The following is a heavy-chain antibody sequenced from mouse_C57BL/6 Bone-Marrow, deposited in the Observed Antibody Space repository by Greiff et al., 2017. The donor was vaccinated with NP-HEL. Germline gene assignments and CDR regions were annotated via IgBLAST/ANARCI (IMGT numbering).Heavy chain of an antibody. V-gene: IGHV7-3*01. CDR3: ARGNPYFDY. CDR1: GFTFTDYY. CDR2: IRNKANGYTT. Sequence: EVKLMESGGGLVQPGGSLSLSCAASGFTFTDYYMSWVRQPPGKALEWLGFIRNKANGYTTEYSASVKGRLTISRDNSQSILYLQMNALRAEDSATYYCARGNPYFDYWGQGTTLTVSS. J-gene: IGHJ2*01.